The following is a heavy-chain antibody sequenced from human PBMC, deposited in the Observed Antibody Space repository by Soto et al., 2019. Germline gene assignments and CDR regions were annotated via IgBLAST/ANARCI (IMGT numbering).Heavy chain of an antibody. CDR3: ARASGLERYYYYGMDV. Sequence: PGGSLRLSCAASGFTFSTYAMSWVRQAPGKGLEWVAVIWYDGSNKYYADPVKGRFTISRDNSKNTLYLQMNSLRAEDTAVYYCARASGLERYYYYGMDVWGQGTTVTVSS. CDR2: IWYDGSNK. V-gene: IGHV3-33*08. CDR1: GFTFSTYA. D-gene: IGHD1-1*01. J-gene: IGHJ6*02.